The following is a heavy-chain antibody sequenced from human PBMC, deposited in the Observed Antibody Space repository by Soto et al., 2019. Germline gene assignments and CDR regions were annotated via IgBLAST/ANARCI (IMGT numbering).Heavy chain of an antibody. D-gene: IGHD1-26*01. CDR3: ANGPVVGANYKYYDMDV. V-gene: IGHV3-21*04. J-gene: IGHJ6*02. Sequence: GGSLRLSCAASGFTFRSFTMNWVRQAPGKGLEWVSTISSNSAYIYYTDALRGRFTISRDNAKNSLHLQMNSLRAEDTAHYYCANGPVVGANYKYYDMDVWGRGTTVTVSS. CDR2: ISSNSAYI. CDR1: GFTFRSFT.